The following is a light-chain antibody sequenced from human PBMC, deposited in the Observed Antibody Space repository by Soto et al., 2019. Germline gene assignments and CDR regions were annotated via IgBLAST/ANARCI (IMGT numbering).Light chain of an antibody. V-gene: IGKV4-1*01. CDR3: QKYHTTPLT. J-gene: IGKJ1*01. Sequence: DIVMTQSPDSLAVSLGERATINCKSSESVFYSFTNRNYLAWYQLKPGQPPKLLISWASTRESGVPDRFSGRGSGTNFSLTTSSLQVEDVEVYCGQKYHTTPLTFAQGPKGEL. CDR2: WAS. CDR1: ESVFYSFTNRNY.